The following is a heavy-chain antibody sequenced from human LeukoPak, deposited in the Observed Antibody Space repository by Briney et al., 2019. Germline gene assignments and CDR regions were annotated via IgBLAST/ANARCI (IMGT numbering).Heavy chain of an antibody. CDR1: GGSFSNYY. V-gene: IGHV4-34*01. CDR3: ARHPYYYGSPPHMDV. Sequence: PSETLSLTCAVYGGSFSNYYWSWIRQPPGKGLEWIGEINHSGSTNYNPSLKSRVTISVDTSKNQFSLNLSSVTAADTAMYYCARHPYYYGSPPHMDVWGKGTTVTISS. CDR2: INHSGST. D-gene: IGHD3-10*01. J-gene: IGHJ6*03.